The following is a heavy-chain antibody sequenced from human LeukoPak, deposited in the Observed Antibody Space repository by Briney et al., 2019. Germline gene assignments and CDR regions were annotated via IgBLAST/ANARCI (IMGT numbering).Heavy chain of an antibody. V-gene: IGHV3-23*01. D-gene: IGHD3-3*01. CDR1: GFTFSDYA. J-gene: IGHJ3*02. Sequence: GGSLRLSCVASGFTFSDYAMNWVRQAPGKGLEWVAEISGSGGRTYSADSVKGRFTFSRDNSKNTLYLEMNSLRVEDTAVYYCAKGDFWSGPSAFHIWGQGTMVIVSS. CDR3: AKGDFWSGPSAFHI. CDR2: ISGSGGRT.